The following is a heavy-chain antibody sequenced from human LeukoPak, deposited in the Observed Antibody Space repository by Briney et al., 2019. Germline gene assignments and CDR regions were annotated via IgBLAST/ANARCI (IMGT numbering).Heavy chain of an antibody. CDR3: ARHSPYQPLHFDY. Sequence: RPSETLSLTCTVSSGSISSRTYYWGWIRQPPRKGLEWIGTIYYSGSTYYNPSLKSRVSISVDTSKNHFSLKLSSVTAADTAVYYCARHSPYQPLHFDYWGQGTLVTVSS. J-gene: IGHJ4*02. D-gene: IGHD2-2*01. CDR1: SGSISSRTYY. V-gene: IGHV4-39*01. CDR2: IYYSGST.